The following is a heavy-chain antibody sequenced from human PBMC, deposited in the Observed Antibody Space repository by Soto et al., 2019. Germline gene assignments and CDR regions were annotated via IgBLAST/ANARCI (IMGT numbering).Heavy chain of an antibody. CDR2: IYPGDSDT. Sequence: GESLKISCKGSGYSFTSYWIGWVRQMPGKGLEWMGMIYPGDSDTRYSPSFQGQVTLPADKSISTAYLQWSSLKASDTAMYYCARRSSSDYYYYYGMDVWGQGTTVTVS. D-gene: IGHD6-13*01. J-gene: IGHJ6*02. CDR3: ARRSSSDYYYYYGMDV. V-gene: IGHV5-51*01. CDR1: GYSFTSYW.